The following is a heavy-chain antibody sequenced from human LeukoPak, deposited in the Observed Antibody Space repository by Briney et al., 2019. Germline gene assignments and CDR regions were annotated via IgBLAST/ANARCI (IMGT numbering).Heavy chain of an antibody. CDR3: ARHRSSGSERWYYFDY. D-gene: IGHD1-26*01. V-gene: IGHV1-24*01. CDR2: FDPEDGET. CDR1: GYTLTELS. Sequence: ASVKVSCTVSGYTLTELSMHWVRQAPGKGLEWMGGFDPEDGETIYAQKFQGRVTMTEDTSTDTAYMELSSLRSEDTAVYYCARHRSSGSERWYYFDYWGQGTLVTVSS. J-gene: IGHJ4*02.